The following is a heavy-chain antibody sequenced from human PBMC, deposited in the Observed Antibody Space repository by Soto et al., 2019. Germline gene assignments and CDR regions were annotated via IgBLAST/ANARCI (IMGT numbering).Heavy chain of an antibody. J-gene: IGHJ5*02. D-gene: IGHD3-3*01. CDR1: GYTFTSYD. V-gene: IGHV1-8*01. CDR3: ARGFEWSWSLDP. CDR2: MNPNSGNT. Sequence: QVQLVQSGAEVKKPGASVKVSCKASGYTFTSYDINWVRQATGQGLEWMGWMNPNSGNTGYAQKFQGRVTMTRHTSISTAYMELSSMRCEDTAMYYCARGFEWSWSLDPWGQGTLVTVSS.